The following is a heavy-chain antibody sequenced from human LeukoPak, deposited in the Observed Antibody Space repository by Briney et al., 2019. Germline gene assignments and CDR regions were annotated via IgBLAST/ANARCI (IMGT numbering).Heavy chain of an antibody. CDR1: GFTFSSYA. CDR3: ARDGHDYGDYSVYYFDY. D-gene: IGHD4-17*01. CDR2: ISYEGSTK. Sequence: GGSLRLSCAASGFTFSSYAIHWGRRAPGKGLGLVAVISYEGSTKYNADSAKARFTIYRHNSKNTLYLQMNSLRADDPAVYYCARDGHDYGDYSVYYFDYWGQGTLVTVSS. V-gene: IGHV3-30*01. J-gene: IGHJ4*02.